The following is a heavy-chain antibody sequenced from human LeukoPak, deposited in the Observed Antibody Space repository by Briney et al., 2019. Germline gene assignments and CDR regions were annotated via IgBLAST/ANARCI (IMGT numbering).Heavy chain of an antibody. CDR1: GGTFSSYA. V-gene: IGHV1-69*01. Sequence: GASVKVSCKASGGTFSSYAISWVRQAPGQGLERMGGIIPIFGTANYAQKFQGRVTITADESTSTAYMELSSLRSEDTAVYYCAREARIAAAGPPDWFDPWGQGTLVTVSS. J-gene: IGHJ5*02. D-gene: IGHD6-13*01. CDR2: IIPIFGTA. CDR3: AREARIAAAGPPDWFDP.